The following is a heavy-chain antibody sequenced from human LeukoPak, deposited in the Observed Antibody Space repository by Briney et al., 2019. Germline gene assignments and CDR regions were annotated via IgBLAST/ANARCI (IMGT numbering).Heavy chain of an antibody. CDR2: INWNGGST. J-gene: IGHJ4*02. D-gene: IGHD3-3*01. CDR3: AKDMIPFTIFGKTDY. Sequence: GGSLRLSCAASGFTFDDYGMSWVRQAPGKGLEWVSGINWNGGSTGYADSVKGRFTISRDNAKNSLYLQMNSLRAEDTAVYYCAKDMIPFTIFGKTDYWGQGTLVTVSS. V-gene: IGHV3-20*04. CDR1: GFTFDDYG.